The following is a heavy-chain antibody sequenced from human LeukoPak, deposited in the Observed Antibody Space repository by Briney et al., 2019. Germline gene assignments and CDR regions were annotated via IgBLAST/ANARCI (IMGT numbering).Heavy chain of an antibody. CDR3: ARVHRRGFGEIFIDY. V-gene: IGHV4-61*02. CDR2: ISTSGSP. CDR1: GASISSGSYY. Sequence: PSQTLSLTCTVSGASISSGSYYWIWIRQAAEKGLEWIGRISTSGSPNYNPSLKSRVTMSVDTSNNQFSLKLTSATAADTAIYYCARVHRRGFGEIFIDYWGQGTLVTVSS. J-gene: IGHJ4*02. D-gene: IGHD3-10*01.